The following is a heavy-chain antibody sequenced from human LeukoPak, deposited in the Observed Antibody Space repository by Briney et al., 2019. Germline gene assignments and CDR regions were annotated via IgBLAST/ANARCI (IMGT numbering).Heavy chain of an antibody. J-gene: IGHJ4*02. CDR2: IYSGGST. CDR1: GFTVSSNY. D-gene: IGHD3-22*01. V-gene: IGHV3-53*04. CDR3: AKGGGLTMIVVVIEY. Sequence: GGSLRLSCAASGFTVSSNYMSWVRQAPGKGLEWVSVIYSGGSTYYADSVKGRFTISRHNSKNTLYLQMNSLRAEDTAVYYCAKGGGLTMIVVVIEYWGQGTLVTVSS.